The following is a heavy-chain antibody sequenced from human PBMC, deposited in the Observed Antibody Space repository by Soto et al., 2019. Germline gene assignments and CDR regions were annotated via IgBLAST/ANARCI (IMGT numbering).Heavy chain of an antibody. J-gene: IGHJ4*02. CDR1: GGTFSSYA. CDR2: IIPIFGTA. D-gene: IGHD2-21*01. CDR3: ARAPTLTGGDWLSVY. Sequence: QVQLVQSGAEVKKPGSSVKVSCKASGGTFSSYAISWVRQAPGQGLEWMGGIIPIFGTANYAQKFQGRVTIGADESTSTAYMELSSLRSEDTAVYYCARAPTLTGGDWLSVYWGQGTLVTVSS. V-gene: IGHV1-69*01.